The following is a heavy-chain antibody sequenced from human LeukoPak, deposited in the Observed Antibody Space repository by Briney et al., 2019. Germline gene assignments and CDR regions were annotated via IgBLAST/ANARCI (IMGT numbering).Heavy chain of an antibody. CDR1: GFTFSSYA. J-gene: IGHJ4*02. Sequence: GGSLRLSCAASGFTFSSYAMHWVRQAPGKGLEWVAVISYDGSNKYYADSVKARFTISRDNSKNTLYLQMNSLRAEDTAVYYCARAPGYSGYGYFDYWGQGTLVTVSS. CDR2: ISYDGSNK. D-gene: IGHD5-12*01. V-gene: IGHV3-30*01. CDR3: ARAPGYSGYGYFDY.